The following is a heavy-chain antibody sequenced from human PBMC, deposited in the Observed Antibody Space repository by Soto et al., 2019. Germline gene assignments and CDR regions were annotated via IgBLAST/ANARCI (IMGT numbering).Heavy chain of an antibody. J-gene: IGHJ6*02. CDR2: INADYGNT. CDR3: ARCRQGDYYYGMDV. CDR1: GYTFYSHS. D-gene: IGHD1-26*01. V-gene: IGHV1-18*01. Sequence: QAQLVQSGAEVRKPGASVKVSCKASGYTFYSHSISWVRQAPGQGLEWMGRINADYGNTQYAQKFRVRGTMTTDTXXTTLYVELTNLRSDDTAVYYCARCRQGDYYYGMDVWGQGATVTVSS.